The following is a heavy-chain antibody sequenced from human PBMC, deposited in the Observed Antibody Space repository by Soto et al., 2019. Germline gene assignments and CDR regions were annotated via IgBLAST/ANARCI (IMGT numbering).Heavy chain of an antibody. V-gene: IGHV3-7*01. CDR2: IKQDGSEK. Sequence: GGSLRLSCSASGFTFSSYWMSWVRQAPGKGLEWVANIKQDGSEKYYVDSVKGRFTISRDNAKNSLYLQMNSLRAEDTAVYYCARDLTDPIRIYSSSSGVDYWGQGTLVTVSS. CDR1: GFTFSSYW. CDR3: ARDLTDPIRIYSSSSGVDY. J-gene: IGHJ4*02. D-gene: IGHD6-6*01.